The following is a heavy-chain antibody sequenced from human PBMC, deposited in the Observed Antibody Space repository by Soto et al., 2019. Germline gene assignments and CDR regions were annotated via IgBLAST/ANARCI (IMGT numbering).Heavy chain of an antibody. D-gene: IGHD2-21*01. Sequence: ASVKVSCKASGYTFINYGVSWVRQAPGQGLEWMGWISAYNGDKKYAQNVQGKVTLTTDTSTSTSYMEMRTLRSDDTAAYYCARDGPHIPSVGDVWGQVTTVTVSS. CDR2: ISAYNGDK. V-gene: IGHV1-18*01. CDR1: GYTFINYG. CDR3: ARDGPHIPSVGDV. J-gene: IGHJ6*02.